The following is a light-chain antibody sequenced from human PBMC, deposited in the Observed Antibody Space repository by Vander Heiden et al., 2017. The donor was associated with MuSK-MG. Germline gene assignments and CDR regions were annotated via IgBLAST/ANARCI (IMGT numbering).Light chain of an antibody. J-gene: IGKJ3*01. CDR2: DAS. CDR3: QQYHNRPPCT. Sequence: DILLNQSPSFLSASVGDRVTITCQASQDISNFLNWYQQKPGQAPKLLSYDASTLETGVPLRFSGSGYGTEFSFTISSRQPDDFAAYYCQQYHNRPPCTFGHGTKVDVK. V-gene: IGKV1-33*01. CDR1: QDISNF.